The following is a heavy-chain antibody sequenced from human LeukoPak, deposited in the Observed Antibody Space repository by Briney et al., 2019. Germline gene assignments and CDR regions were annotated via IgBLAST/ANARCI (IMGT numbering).Heavy chain of an antibody. V-gene: IGHV3-30*18. Sequence: SGGSLRLSCAASGFTFSSYGMHWVRQAPGKGLEWVAVISYDGSNKYYADSVKGRFTISRDNSKNTLYLQMNSLRAEDTAVYYCAKDLFDIVVVIDGAFDIWGQGTMVTVSS. CDR1: GFTFSSYG. CDR3: AKDLFDIVVVIDGAFDI. J-gene: IGHJ3*02. CDR2: ISYDGSNK. D-gene: IGHD3-22*01.